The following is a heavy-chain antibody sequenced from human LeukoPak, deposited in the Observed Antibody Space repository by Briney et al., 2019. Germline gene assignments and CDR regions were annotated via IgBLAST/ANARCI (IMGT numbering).Heavy chain of an antibody. CDR1: GGTFSSYA. CDR3: ATDNCSGGSCYLGAHYYGMDV. CDR2: IIPIFGTA. D-gene: IGHD2-15*01. J-gene: IGHJ6*02. V-gene: IGHV1-69*01. Sequence: SVKVSCKASGGTFSSYAISWVRQAPGRGLEWMGGIIPIFGTANYAQKFQGRVTITADESTSTAYMELSSLRSEDTAVYYCATDNCSGGSCYLGAHYYGMDVWGQGTTVTVSS.